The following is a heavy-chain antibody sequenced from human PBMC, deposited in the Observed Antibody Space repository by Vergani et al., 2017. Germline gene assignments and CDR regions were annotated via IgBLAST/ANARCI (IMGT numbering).Heavy chain of an antibody. Sequence: QVQLVESGGGVVQPGGSLRLSCEASGFTFSSYGMHWVRQAPGKGLEWVAFIRYDGSNKYYADSVKGRFTISRDNSKNTLYLQMNSLRAEDTAVYYCAKNRGADYWGQGTLVTVSS. CDR1: GFTFSSYG. J-gene: IGHJ4*02. V-gene: IGHV3-30*02. D-gene: IGHD3-10*01. CDR2: IRYDGSNK. CDR3: AKNRGADY.